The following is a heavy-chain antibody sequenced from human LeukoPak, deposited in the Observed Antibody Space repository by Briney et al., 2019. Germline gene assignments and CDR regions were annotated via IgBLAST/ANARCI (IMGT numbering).Heavy chain of an antibody. CDR2: IYYSGST. V-gene: IGHV4-61*01. J-gene: IGHJ4*02. CDR3: ARYRPLYFDY. Sequence: NPSETLSLTCTVSGGSVSNSYYWNWIRQPPGKGLEWIGYIYYSGSTKYNPSLKSRVTISVDTSKNQFSLKLSSVTAADTAVYYCARYRPLYFDYWGQGTLVTASS. CDR1: GGSVSNSYY.